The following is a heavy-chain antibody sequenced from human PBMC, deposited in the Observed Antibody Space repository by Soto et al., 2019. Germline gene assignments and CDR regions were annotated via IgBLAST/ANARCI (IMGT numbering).Heavy chain of an antibody. CDR2: ISYDGNNK. CDR1: GFTFTS. D-gene: IGHD6-19*01. Sequence: QVQLVESVGGVVQPGRSLTLSCAVSGFTFTSMHWVRQAPGKGLEWVAIISYDGNNKYYLDSVKGRFTISRDNSKNTLYLQMNSLRAEDTAVYYCTKDGVAGYGMDVWGQGTTVTVSS. J-gene: IGHJ6*02. CDR3: TKDGVAGYGMDV. V-gene: IGHV3-30*18.